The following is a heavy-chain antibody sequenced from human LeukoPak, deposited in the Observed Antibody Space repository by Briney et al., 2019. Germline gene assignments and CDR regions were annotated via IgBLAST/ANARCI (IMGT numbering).Heavy chain of an antibody. Sequence: SETLSLTCTVSGGSISSSSYYWGWIRQPPGKGLEWIGTFYHTGSTYYNPSLKSRVTVSADTSKNQFSLRLSSVTAADTAFYYCARHLGYNWNPAYFDFWGQGTLVTVSS. CDR2: FYHTGST. J-gene: IGHJ4*02. V-gene: IGHV4-39*01. CDR1: GGSISSSSYY. CDR3: ARHLGYNWNPAYFDF. D-gene: IGHD1-20*01.